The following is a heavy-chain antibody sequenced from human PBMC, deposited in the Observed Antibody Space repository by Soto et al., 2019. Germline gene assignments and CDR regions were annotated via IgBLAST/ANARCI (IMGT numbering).Heavy chain of an antibody. CDR2: IYSGGST. V-gene: IGHV3-53*01. Sequence: GGSLRLSCAASGFTVSSNYMSWVRQAPGKGLEWVSVIYSGGSTYYADSVKGRFTISRDNSKNTLYLQMNSLRAEDTAVYYCARSWREDYYYGMDVWGQGTTVTVSS. CDR3: ARSWREDYYYGMDV. J-gene: IGHJ6*02. D-gene: IGHD3-3*01. CDR1: GFTVSSNY.